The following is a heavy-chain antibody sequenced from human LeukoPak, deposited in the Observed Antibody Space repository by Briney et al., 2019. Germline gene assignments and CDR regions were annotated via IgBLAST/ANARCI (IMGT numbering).Heavy chain of an antibody. J-gene: IGHJ6*02. V-gene: IGHV4-59*01. CDR1: GGSISSYY. CDR2: IYYSGST. CDR3: ARELGATVVNYGMDV. Sequence: SETLSLTCTVSGGSISSYYWSWIRQPPGKGLEWIGYIYYSGSTNYNPPLKSRVTISVDTSKNQLSLQLTSVTAAETAVYYCARELGATVVNYGMDVWGQGTTVTVSS. D-gene: IGHD4-23*01.